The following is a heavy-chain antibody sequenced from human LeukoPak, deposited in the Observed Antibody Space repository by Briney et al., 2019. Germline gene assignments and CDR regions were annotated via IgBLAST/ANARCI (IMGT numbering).Heavy chain of an antibody. V-gene: IGHV1-69*13. J-gene: IGHJ4*02. CDR1: GYTFTSYG. Sequence: GASVKVSCTASGYTFTSYGISWVRQAPGQGLEWMGGIIPIFGTANYAQKFQGRVTITADESTSTAYMELSSLRSEDTAVYYCASGLQGEPHYFDYWGQGTLVTVSS. D-gene: IGHD4-11*01. CDR2: IIPIFGTA. CDR3: ASGLQGEPHYFDY.